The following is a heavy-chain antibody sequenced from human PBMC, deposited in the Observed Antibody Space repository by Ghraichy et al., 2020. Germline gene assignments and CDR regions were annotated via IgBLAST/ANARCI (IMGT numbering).Heavy chain of an antibody. CDR3: ARDIAAPLSSCFDY. D-gene: IGHD6-13*01. V-gene: IGHV3-7*03. Sequence: GGSLRLSCAASGFTSSTYWMSWVRQAPGKGPEWVANIKGDGSEKYYVDSVKGRFTISRDNAKNSLYLQMNSLRSEDTAVYYCARDIAAPLSSCFDYWGQGTLVTVSS. CDR1: GFTSSTYW. J-gene: IGHJ4*02. CDR2: IKGDGSEK.